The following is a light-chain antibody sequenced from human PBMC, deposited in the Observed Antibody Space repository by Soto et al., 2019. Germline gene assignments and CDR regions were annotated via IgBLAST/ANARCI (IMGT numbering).Light chain of an antibody. Sequence: QAVVTQPPSASGTPRQRVTISCSGSSSNIGSNTVNWYQQLPRTAPKLLIHTNNQRPSGVPDRFSGSKSGTSASLAISGLQSEDEADYYCASWDDSLDGVVFGGGTKVTVL. CDR3: ASWDDSLDGVV. J-gene: IGLJ2*01. CDR1: SSNIGSNT. V-gene: IGLV1-44*01. CDR2: TNN.